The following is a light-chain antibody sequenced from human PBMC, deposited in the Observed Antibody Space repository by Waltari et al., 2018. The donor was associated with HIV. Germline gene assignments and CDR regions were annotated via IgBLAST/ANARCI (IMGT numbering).Light chain of an antibody. CDR1: SSNFGSKS. CDR3: SAWDDSLNGWV. CDR2: TND. Sequence: QSVLTQPPSASGTPGQRVTISCSGSSSNFGSKSVNWYQQLPGTAPKVLIYTNDQRPSGVPDRFSGSKSGTSASLAISGLQSEDEADYFCSAWDDSLNGWVFGGGTKLTVL. V-gene: IGLV1-44*01. J-gene: IGLJ3*02.